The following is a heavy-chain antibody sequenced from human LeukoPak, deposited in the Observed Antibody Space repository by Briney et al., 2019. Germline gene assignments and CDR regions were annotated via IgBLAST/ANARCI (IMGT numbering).Heavy chain of an antibody. D-gene: IGHD1-26*01. CDR3: ARGRESHGHYFHF. CDR2: IFPLFETT. J-gene: IGHJ4*02. Sequence: SVKVSCKASGGTFNNYAINWVRQALGQGLEWMGGIFPLFETTNYAQGFQGRVTITADDSTSTAYMELNSLTTEDTAVYYCARGRESHGHYFHFWGQGTLVTVSS. V-gene: IGHV1-69*01. CDR1: GGTFNNYA.